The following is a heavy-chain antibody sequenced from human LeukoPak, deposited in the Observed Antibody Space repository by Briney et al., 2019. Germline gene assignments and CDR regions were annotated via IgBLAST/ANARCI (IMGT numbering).Heavy chain of an antibody. D-gene: IGHD1-1*01. CDR1: GFTFSSYE. CDR2: ISSSSTTI. CDR3: AKITSVTGGDC. J-gene: IGHJ4*02. V-gene: IGHV3-48*03. Sequence: GGSLRLSCAASGFTFSSYEMNWVRQAPGKGLEWVSYISSSSTTIHYADSVKGRFTISRDNSKNTLYLQMNSLRAEDTAVYYCAKITSVTGGDCWGQGTRLTVSS.